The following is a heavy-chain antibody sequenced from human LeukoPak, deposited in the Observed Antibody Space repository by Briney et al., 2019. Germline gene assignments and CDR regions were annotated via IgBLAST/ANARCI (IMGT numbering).Heavy chain of an antibody. J-gene: IGHJ6*03. CDR3: ARSQDIVVVPGANDMYYYYMDV. Sequence: SVKVSCKASGGTFSSYAISWVRQAPGQGLEWMGGIIPIFGTANYAQKFQGRVTITADESTGTAYMELSSLRSEDTAVYYCARSQDIVVVPGANDMYYYYMDVWGKGTTVTISS. CDR2: IIPIFGTA. D-gene: IGHD2-2*01. CDR1: GGTFSSYA. V-gene: IGHV1-69*13.